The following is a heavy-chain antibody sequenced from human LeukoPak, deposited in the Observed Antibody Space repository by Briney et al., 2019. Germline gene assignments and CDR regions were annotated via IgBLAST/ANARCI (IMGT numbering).Heavy chain of an antibody. Sequence: GASVKVSCKASGYTFTGYYMHWVRQAPGQGLEWMGWINPNSGGTNYAQKFQGRVTMTRDTSISTAYMELSRLRSDDTAVYYCARAGDILTGFWLGLAGTLDYWGQGTLVTVSS. CDR2: INPNSGGT. CDR3: ARAGDILTGFWLGLAGTLDY. J-gene: IGHJ4*02. CDR1: GYTFTGYY. D-gene: IGHD3-9*01. V-gene: IGHV1-2*02.